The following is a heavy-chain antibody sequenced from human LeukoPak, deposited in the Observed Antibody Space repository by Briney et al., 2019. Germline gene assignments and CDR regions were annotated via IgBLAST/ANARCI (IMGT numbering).Heavy chain of an antibody. J-gene: IGHJ4*02. CDR1: GFTFSDAW. V-gene: IGHV3-15*01. CDR2: IKSRGNGGTT. D-gene: IGHD2-8*01. Sequence: GGSLRLSCAASGFTFSDAWMSWVRQAPGKGLEWVARIKSRGNGGTTDYPAPVKGRFTISRDDSENTVHLQMNSLKIEDTAVYYCTADSPVSMAHSFDFWGQGILVTVSS. CDR3: TADSPVSMAHSFDF.